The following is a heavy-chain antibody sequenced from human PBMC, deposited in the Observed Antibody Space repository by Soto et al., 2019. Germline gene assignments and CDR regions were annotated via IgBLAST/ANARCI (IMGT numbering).Heavy chain of an antibody. D-gene: IGHD3-10*01. Sequence: SCKASGYTFSSYAMHGVRQAPGKGLEWVAVISYDGSNKYYADSVKGRFTISRDNSKNTLYLQMNSLRPEDTAVYYCAKSRMPYYAPCLGYWGQGTLVTVS. CDR2: ISYDGSNK. CDR1: GYTFSSYA. J-gene: IGHJ4*02. V-gene: IGHV3-30*18. CDR3: AKSRMPYYAPCLGY.